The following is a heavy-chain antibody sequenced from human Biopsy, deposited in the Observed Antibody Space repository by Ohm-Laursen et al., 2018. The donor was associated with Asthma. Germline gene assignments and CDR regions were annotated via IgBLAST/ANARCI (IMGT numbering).Heavy chain of an antibody. Sequence: SLRLSCAASGFTFSSYGMHWVRQAPGKGLEWVAVISYDGSNKYYADSVKGRFTIPRDNSKNTLYLQMNSLRAEDTAVYYCAREGGDYLSGYYYYYGMDVWGQGTTVIVSS. D-gene: IGHD4-17*01. J-gene: IGHJ6*02. V-gene: IGHV3-30*03. CDR1: GFTFSSYG. CDR2: ISYDGSNK. CDR3: AREGGDYLSGYYYYYGMDV.